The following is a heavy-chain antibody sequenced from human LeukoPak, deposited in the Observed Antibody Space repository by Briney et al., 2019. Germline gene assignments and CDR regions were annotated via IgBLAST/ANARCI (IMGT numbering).Heavy chain of an antibody. CDR3: ARGGGLDV. D-gene: IGHD3-16*01. CDR2: INHNGNVN. J-gene: IGHJ6*02. Sequence: GGSLRLSCAASGFTLSSYWMNWARQAPGKGLEWVASINHNGNVNYYVDSVKGRFTISRDNATNSLYLQMSNLRAEDTAVYFCARGGGLDVWGQGATVTVSS. V-gene: IGHV3-7*03. CDR1: GFTLSSYW.